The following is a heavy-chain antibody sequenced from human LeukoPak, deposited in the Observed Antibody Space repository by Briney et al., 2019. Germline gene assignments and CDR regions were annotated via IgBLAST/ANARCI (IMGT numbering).Heavy chain of an antibody. D-gene: IGHD6-13*01. V-gene: IGHV3-7*03. CDR1: GLTFSSSW. J-gene: IGHJ6*02. CDR3: AKPPAAAAYFYYGMDV. Sequence: GGSLRLSCAVSGLTFSSSWMDWVRQAPGKGLEWVASINPEGSEKYSADSVKGRFTISRDNSKNTLYLQMNSLRAEDTAVYYCAKPPAAAAYFYYGMDVWGQGTTVTVSS. CDR2: INPEGSEK.